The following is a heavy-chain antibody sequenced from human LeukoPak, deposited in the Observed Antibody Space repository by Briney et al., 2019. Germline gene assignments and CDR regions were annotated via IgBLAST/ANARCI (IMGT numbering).Heavy chain of an antibody. D-gene: IGHD6-19*01. Sequence: ASVKVSCKASGYTFTSYDINWVRQATGQGLEWMGWMNPNSGNTGYAQKFQGRVTITRNTSISTAYMELSSLRSEDTAVYYCARGRGGSGWKDFDYWGQGTLVTVSS. J-gene: IGHJ4*02. CDR3: ARGRGGSGWKDFDY. CDR1: GYTFTSYD. CDR2: MNPNSGNT. V-gene: IGHV1-8*03.